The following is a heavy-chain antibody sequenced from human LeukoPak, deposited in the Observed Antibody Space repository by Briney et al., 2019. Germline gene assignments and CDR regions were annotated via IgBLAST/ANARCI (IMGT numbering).Heavy chain of an antibody. CDR1: GGTFSSYT. CDR2: IIPILGIA. V-gene: IGHV1-69*04. D-gene: IGHD5-18*01. Sequence: SVKVSCKASGGTFSSYTISWVRQAPGQGLEWMGRIIPILGIANYAQRFQGRVTITADKSTSTAYMELSSLRSEDTALYYCARDGRGYSYGYSHFDYWGQGTLVTVSS. CDR3: ARDGRGYSYGYSHFDY. J-gene: IGHJ4*02.